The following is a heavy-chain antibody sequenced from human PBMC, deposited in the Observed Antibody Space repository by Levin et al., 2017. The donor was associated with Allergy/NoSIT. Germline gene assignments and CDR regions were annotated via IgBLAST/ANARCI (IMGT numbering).Heavy chain of an antibody. CDR3: ARSPLSLIAARPSVTDWFDP. D-gene: IGHD6-6*01. CDR1: GYSFTSYW. Sequence: GGSLRLSCKGSGYSFTSYWIGWVRQMPGKGLEWMGIIYPGDSDTRYSPSFQGQVTISADKSISTAYLQWSSLKASDTAMYYCARSPLSLIAARPSVTDWFDPWGQGTLVTVSS. J-gene: IGHJ5*02. V-gene: IGHV5-51*01. CDR2: IYPGDSDT.